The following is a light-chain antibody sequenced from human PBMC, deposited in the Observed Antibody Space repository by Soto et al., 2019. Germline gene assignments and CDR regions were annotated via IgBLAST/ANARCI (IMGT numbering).Light chain of an antibody. J-gene: IGKJ2*01. Sequence: ISMTQSPPTLSVSPGGRVTLSCEASETISADLAWYHHRPGQAPRLLIYAASTRAPGVPARFSGSGSGTDFTLAIANLQPEDFATYYCQQSYSTPYTFGQGTKLEIK. CDR1: ETISAD. V-gene: IGKV3-15*01. CDR2: AAS. CDR3: QQSYSTPYT.